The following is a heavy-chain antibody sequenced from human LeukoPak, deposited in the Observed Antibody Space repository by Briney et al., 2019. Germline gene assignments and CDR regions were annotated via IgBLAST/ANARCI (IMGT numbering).Heavy chain of an antibody. J-gene: IGHJ4*02. V-gene: IGHV3-48*03. CDR2: ISSSGSTI. Sequence: GGSLRLSCAASGFTFSSYEMNWVRQAPGQGLEWVSYISSSGSTIYYADSVKGRFTISRDNAKNSLYLQMNSLRAEDTAVYYCARDLTMVRGVKVYWGQGTLVAVSS. D-gene: IGHD3-10*01. CDR3: ARDLTMVRGVKVY. CDR1: GFTFSSYE.